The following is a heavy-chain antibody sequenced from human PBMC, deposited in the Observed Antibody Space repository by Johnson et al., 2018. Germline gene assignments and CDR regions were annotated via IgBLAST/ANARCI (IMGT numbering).Heavy chain of an antibody. J-gene: IGHJ6*02. D-gene: IGHD2-15*01. CDR3: ARDAPRYCCGGSCYSLAGMDV. Sequence: QVQLVQSGGGVVQPGRSLRLPCGASGFTFSTYGKHWVRQAPGKGLEGVAVISYDGSNKYYADSVKGRFTISRDNSKNTLYLQMNSLRTEDTAVYYCARDAPRYCCGGSCYSLAGMDVLGQGTTVTVSS. V-gene: IGHV3-30*03. CDR2: ISYDGSNK. CDR1: GFTFSTYG.